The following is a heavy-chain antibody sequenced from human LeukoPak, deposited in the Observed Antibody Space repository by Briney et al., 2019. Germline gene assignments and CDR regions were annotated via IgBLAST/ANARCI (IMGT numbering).Heavy chain of an antibody. J-gene: IGHJ6*03. V-gene: IGHV4-61*02. D-gene: IGHD1-26*01. CDR3: ASTSGSYSYYYYYMDV. Sequence: PSQTLSLTCTVSGGSISSGSYYWRWIRQPAGKGLEWIGRIYTSGSTNYNPSLKSRVTISVDTSKNQFSLKLSSVTAAATAVYYCASTSGSYSYYYYYMDVWGKGTTVTVSS. CDR1: GGSISSGSYY. CDR2: IYTSGST.